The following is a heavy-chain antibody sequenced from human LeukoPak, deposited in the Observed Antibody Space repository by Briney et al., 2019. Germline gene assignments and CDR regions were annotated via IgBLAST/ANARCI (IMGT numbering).Heavy chain of an antibody. Sequence: ASVKVSCKISGYTFSELSMHWVRQAPGKRLEWMGGFDPENDETIYAQKFQGRVTMTEDTSTDTAYMELSSLRSEDTAVYYCATFNQRTMITFGGVINDYWGQGTLVTVSP. J-gene: IGHJ4*02. CDR1: GYTFSELS. CDR2: FDPENDET. CDR3: ATFNQRTMITFGGVINDY. D-gene: IGHD3-16*02. V-gene: IGHV1-24*01.